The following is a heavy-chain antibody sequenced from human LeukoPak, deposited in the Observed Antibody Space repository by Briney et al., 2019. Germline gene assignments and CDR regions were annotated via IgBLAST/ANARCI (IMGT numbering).Heavy chain of an antibody. CDR2: IYYSGST. CDR3: ARARIQLRFDY. CDR1: GGSISSSSYY. V-gene: IGHV4-39*07. J-gene: IGHJ4*02. Sequence: PSETLSLTCTVSGGSISSSSYYWGWIRQPPGKGLEWIGSIYYSGSTYYNPSLKSRVTISVDTSKNQFSLKLSSVTAADTAVYYCARARIQLRFDYWGQGTLVTVSS. D-gene: IGHD5-18*01.